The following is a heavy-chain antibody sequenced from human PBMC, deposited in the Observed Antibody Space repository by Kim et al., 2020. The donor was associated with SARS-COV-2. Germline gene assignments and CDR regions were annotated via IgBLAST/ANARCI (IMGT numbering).Heavy chain of an antibody. D-gene: IGHD3-3*01. CDR3: ASVRSDTIFGVVIIRYNFDH. Sequence: SETLSLTCAVYGGSFSGYYWSWIRQPPGKGLEWIGEINHSGSTNYNPSLKSRVTISVDTSKNQFSLKLSSVTAADTAVYYCASVRSDTIFGVVIIRYNFDHWGQGPLVPLSS. CDR2: INHSGST. CDR1: GGSFSGYY. V-gene: IGHV4-34*01. J-gene: IGHJ4*02.